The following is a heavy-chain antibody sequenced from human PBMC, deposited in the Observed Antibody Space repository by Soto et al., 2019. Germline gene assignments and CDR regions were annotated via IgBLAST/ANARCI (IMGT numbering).Heavy chain of an antibody. CDR3: ARHRGTQWLVPLSYFDY. CDR1: GGSISSSSYY. V-gene: IGHV4-39*01. CDR2: IYYSGST. D-gene: IGHD6-19*01. J-gene: IGHJ4*02. Sequence: PSETLSLTCTVSGGSISSSSYYWGWIRQPPGKGLEWIGSIYYSGSTYYNPSLKSRVTISVDTSKNQFSLKLSSVTAADTAVYYCARHRGTQWLVPLSYFDYWGQGTLVTVSS.